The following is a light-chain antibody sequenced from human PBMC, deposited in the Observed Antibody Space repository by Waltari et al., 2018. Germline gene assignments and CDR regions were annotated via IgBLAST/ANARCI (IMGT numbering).Light chain of an antibody. CDR1: QSVSSN. CDR2: AAS. CDR3: QQYNNWPPMYT. Sequence: EIVMTQSPATLSVSPGERVPLSCRASQSVSSNLAWYQQKPGQAPRVRIYAASTRATGIPARFSGSGSGTEFTLTISSLQSEDFAVYYCQQYNNWPPMYTFGQGTKLEIK. J-gene: IGKJ2*01. V-gene: IGKV3-15*01.